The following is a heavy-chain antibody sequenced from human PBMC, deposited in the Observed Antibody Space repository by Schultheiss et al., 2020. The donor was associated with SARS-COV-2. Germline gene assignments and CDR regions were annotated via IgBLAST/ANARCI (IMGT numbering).Heavy chain of an antibody. CDR3: ARSRPGYSYGYNYYYYGMDV. CDR1: GFTFSSYD. D-gene: IGHD5-18*01. Sequence: GGSLRLSCAASGFTFSSYDMHWVRQATGKGLEWVSAIGTAGDTYYPGSVKGRFTISRENAKHSLYLQMNSLRAGDTAVYYCARSRPGYSYGYNYYYYGMDVWGQGTTVTVSS. CDR2: IGTAGDT. V-gene: IGHV3-13*01. J-gene: IGHJ6*02.